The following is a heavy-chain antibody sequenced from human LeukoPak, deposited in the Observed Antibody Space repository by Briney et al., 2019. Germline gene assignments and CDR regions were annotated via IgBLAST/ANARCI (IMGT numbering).Heavy chain of an antibody. CDR1: GYTLTELS. V-gene: IGHV1-24*01. J-gene: IGHJ6*03. CDR2: FDPEDGET. Sequence: ASVKVSCKVSGYTLTELSMHWVRQAPGKGLEWMGGFDPEDGETIYAQKFQGRVTMTEDTSTDTAYMELSSLRSEDTAVYYCATVVQGYYYMDVWGKGTTVTISS. CDR3: ATVVQGYYYMDV.